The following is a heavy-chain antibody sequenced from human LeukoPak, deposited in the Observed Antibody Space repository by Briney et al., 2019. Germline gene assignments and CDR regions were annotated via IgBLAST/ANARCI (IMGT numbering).Heavy chain of an antibody. CDR2: IYYSGST. J-gene: IGHJ6*02. CDR3: ARHPPLAGMDV. Sequence: SQTLSLTCTVSGGFISSGGYYWSWIRQHPGKGLEWIGYIYYSGSTYYNPSLKSRVTISVDTSKNQFSLKLSSVTAADTAVYYCARHPPLAGMDVWGQGTTVIVSS. V-gene: IGHV4-31*03. CDR1: GGFISSGGYY.